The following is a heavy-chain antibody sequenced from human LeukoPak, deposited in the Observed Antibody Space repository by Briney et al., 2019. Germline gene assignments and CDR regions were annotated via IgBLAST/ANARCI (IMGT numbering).Heavy chain of an antibody. CDR3: ARQQKRDGYNQLNWFDP. CDR2: IWYDGSNE. J-gene: IGHJ5*02. CDR1: GFTFSSFG. Sequence: GRSLRLSCAASGFTFSSFGMHWVRQAPGKGLEWVAVIWYDGSNEYYADSVKGRFTISRDNSKNTLYLQMNSLRAEDTAVYCCARQQKRDGYNQLNWFDPWGQGTLVTVSS. D-gene: IGHD5-24*01. V-gene: IGHV3-33*01.